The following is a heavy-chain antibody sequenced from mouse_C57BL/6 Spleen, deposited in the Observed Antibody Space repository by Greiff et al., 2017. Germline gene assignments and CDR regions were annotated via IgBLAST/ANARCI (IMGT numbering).Heavy chain of an antibody. D-gene: IGHD1-1*01. J-gene: IGHJ3*01. CDR2: IYPGDGDT. CDR1: GYAFSSSW. Sequence: QVQLQQSGPELVKPGASVKISCKASGYAFSSSWMNWVKQRPGKGLEWIGRIYPGDGDTNYNGKFKGKATLTADKSSSTAYMQLSSLTSEDSAVYFCVAEFDSYGSKGSWFAYWGHGTLVTVAA. V-gene: IGHV1-82*01. CDR3: VAEFDSYGSKGSWFAY.